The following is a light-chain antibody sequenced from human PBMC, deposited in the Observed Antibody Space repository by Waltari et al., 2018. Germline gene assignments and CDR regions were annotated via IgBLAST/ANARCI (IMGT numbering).Light chain of an antibody. CDR2: DVS. V-gene: IGLV2-14*03. CDR1: RSAVGGYNY. CDR3: SSYTGSSTLV. J-gene: IGLJ2*01. Sequence: QSALPQPASVSGSPGQSITISCPGSRSAVGGYNYVSWYQKHPGKAPKLMIYDVSHRPSGVSNRFSGSKSGNTASLTISGLQAEDEADYYCSSYTGSSTLVFGGGTKLTVL.